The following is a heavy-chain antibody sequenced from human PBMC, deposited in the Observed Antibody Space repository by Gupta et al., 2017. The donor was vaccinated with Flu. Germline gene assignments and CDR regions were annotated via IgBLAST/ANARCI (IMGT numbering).Heavy chain of an antibody. J-gene: IGHJ4*02. V-gene: IGHV4-31*02. CDR2: IFYSGNT. D-gene: IGHD4-17*01. Sequence: RQHPGKDLEGIGHIFYSGNTYYNPSLMSRLTISVDTSKNQFSLRLSSVTDADTAVYYCARIRPSSVTDFYFELWGQGSLVTVSS. CDR3: ARIRPSSVTDFYFEL.